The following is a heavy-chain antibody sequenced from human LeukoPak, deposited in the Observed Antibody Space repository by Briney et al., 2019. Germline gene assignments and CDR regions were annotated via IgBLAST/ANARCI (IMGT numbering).Heavy chain of an antibody. CDR2: ISHSGTT. V-gene: IGHV4-30-2*01. CDR3: ARGAPLDSYYYGMDV. CDR1: GGSINTGDYS. Sequence: SETLSLTCAVSGGSINTGDYSWNWIRQPPGKGLEWIGYISHSGTTHYNPSLKSRVTISLDTSKNQFSLKLSSVTAADTAVYYCARGAPLDSYYYGMDVWGRGTPVTVSS. J-gene: IGHJ6*02.